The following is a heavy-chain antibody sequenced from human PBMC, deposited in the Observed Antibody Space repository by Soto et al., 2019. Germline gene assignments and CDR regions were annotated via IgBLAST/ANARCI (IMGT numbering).Heavy chain of an antibody. CDR1: GVSFSGYY. Sequence: LSETLSLTCAVYGVSFSGYYWSWLRQPPGKGLEWMGEINHSGSTNNNPSLKSRVTITVDTSKNQFSLKLSSVTAADTAVYYCARSPPGCSVSYHNVVRCFDPWGQGILVTVS. V-gene: IGHV4-34*01. CDR3: ARSPPGCSVSYHNVVRCFDP. D-gene: IGHD3-10*02. CDR2: INHSGST. J-gene: IGHJ5*02.